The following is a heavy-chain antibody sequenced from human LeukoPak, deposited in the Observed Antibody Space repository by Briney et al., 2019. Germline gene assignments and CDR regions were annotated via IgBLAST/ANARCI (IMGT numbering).Heavy chain of an antibody. D-gene: IGHD6-13*01. CDR2: IRYDGSNK. J-gene: IGHJ4*02. CDR1: GFTFSSYG. V-gene: IGHV3-30*02. CDR3: ATTSAWGIAAAGTIGETDY. Sequence: GGSLRLSCAASGFTFSSYGMHWVRQAPGKGLEWVAFIRYDGSNKYYADSVKGRFTISRDNSKNTLYLQMNSLRAEDTAVYYCATTSAWGIAAAGTIGETDYWGQGTLVTVSS.